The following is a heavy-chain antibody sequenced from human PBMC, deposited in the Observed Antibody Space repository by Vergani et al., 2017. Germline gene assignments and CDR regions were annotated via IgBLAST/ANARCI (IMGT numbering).Heavy chain of an antibody. CDR3: AILGYSGGPGLGY. CDR1: GGTFSSYT. V-gene: IGHV1-69*02. Sequence: QVQLVQSGAEVKKPGSSVKVSCKASGGTFSSYTISWVRQAPGQGLEWMGRIIPILGIANYAQKFQGRVTITADKSTSTAYMELSSLRSEDTAVYYCAILGYSGGPGLGYWGQGTLVTVSS. D-gene: IGHD1-26*01. J-gene: IGHJ4*02. CDR2: IIPILGIA.